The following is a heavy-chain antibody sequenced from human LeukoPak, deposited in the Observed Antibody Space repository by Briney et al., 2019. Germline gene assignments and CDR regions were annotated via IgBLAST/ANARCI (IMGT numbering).Heavy chain of an antibody. J-gene: IGHJ4*02. CDR3: ATAPYSVEWLTHYFDY. V-gene: IGHV1-24*01. D-gene: IGHD3-3*01. CDR1: RYTLTELS. CDR2: FDPEDGET. Sequence: GASVKGSCKVSRYTLTELSMHWVRQAPGKGLEWMGGFDPEDGETIYAQKFQGRVTMTEDTSTDTAYMELSSLRSEDTAVYYCATAPYSVEWLTHYFDYWGQGTLVTVSS.